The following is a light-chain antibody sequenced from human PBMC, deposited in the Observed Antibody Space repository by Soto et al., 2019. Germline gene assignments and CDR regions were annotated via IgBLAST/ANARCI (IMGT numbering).Light chain of an antibody. V-gene: IGKV3D-20*02. CDR1: QSVSSSY. Sequence: EIVLTQSPGTLSLSPGERATLSCRASQSVSSSYLAWYQQKPGQAPRLLIYGASSRATGIPARFSGSGSGTDFTLTISSLEPEDFALYYCQQRDNWPLTFGGGTKVDIK. CDR3: QQRDNWPLT. CDR2: GAS. J-gene: IGKJ4*01.